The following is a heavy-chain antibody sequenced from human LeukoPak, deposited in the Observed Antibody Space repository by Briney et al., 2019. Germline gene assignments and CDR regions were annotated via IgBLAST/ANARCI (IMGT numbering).Heavy chain of an antibody. CDR2: IYPGDSDT. CDR3: ARPGQLGEYTPYYFDY. CDR1: GYSFTSYW. Sequence: GESLKISCKGSGYSFTSYWIGWVRQMSGKGLEWMGIIYPGDSDTRYSSSFQCQVTISADKAISTAYLQWSSLKASDTAMYYCARPGQLGEYTPYYFDYWGQGVLVTVSS. D-gene: IGHD3-16*01. V-gene: IGHV5-51*01. J-gene: IGHJ4*02.